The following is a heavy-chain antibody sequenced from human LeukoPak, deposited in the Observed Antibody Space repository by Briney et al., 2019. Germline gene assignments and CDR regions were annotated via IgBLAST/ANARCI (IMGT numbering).Heavy chain of an antibody. V-gene: IGHV1-24*01. CDR2: FDPEDGET. CDR1: GYTLTELS. Sequence: ASVKVSCKVSGYTLTELSMHWVRQAPGKGLEWMGGFDPEDGETIYAQKFQGRVTMTEDTSTDTAYMELSSLRSEDTAVYYCATGGSYGYLFDYWGQGTLVTVFS. CDR3: ATGGSYGYLFDY. J-gene: IGHJ4*02. D-gene: IGHD5-18*01.